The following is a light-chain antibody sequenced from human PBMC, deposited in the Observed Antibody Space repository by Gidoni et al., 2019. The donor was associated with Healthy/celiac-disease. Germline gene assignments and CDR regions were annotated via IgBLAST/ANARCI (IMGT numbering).Light chain of an antibody. CDR3: QQSYSTLWT. CDR1: QSISSY. J-gene: IGKJ1*01. V-gene: IGKV1-39*01. Sequence: DIQMTKSQSSLSASVGDRVTITCRASQSISSYLNWYQQKPGKAPKLLIYAASSLQRRVPSRFSGSGSGTDFTLTISSLQPEDFATYYCQQSYSTLWTFGQGTKVEIK. CDR2: AAS.